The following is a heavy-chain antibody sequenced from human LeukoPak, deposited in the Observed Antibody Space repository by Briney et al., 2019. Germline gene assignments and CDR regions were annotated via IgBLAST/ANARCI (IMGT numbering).Heavy chain of an antibody. V-gene: IGHV4-59*01. Sequence: SETLSLTCTVSGGSISSYYWSWIRQPPGKGLEWIGYIYYSGSTNYNPSLKSRVIISVDTSKNQFSLKLSSVTAADTAVYYCARVGYDILTGYWYYFDYWGQGTLVTVSS. CDR3: ARVGYDILTGYWYYFDY. J-gene: IGHJ4*02. CDR1: GGSISSYY. D-gene: IGHD3-9*01. CDR2: IYYSGST.